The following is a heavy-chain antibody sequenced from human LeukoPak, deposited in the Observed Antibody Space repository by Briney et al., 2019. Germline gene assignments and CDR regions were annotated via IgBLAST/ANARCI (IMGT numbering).Heavy chain of an antibody. CDR3: ARGGGEMATTDRLFDP. V-gene: IGHV4-59*01. CDR2: IYYSGST. CDR1: GGSISSYY. D-gene: IGHD5-24*01. J-gene: IGHJ5*02. Sequence: SETLSLTCTVSGGSISSYYWSWIRQPPGKGLEWIGYIYYSGSTNYNPSLKSRVTISVDTSKNQFSLKLSSVTAADTAVYYCARGGGEMATTDRLFDPWGQGILVTVSS.